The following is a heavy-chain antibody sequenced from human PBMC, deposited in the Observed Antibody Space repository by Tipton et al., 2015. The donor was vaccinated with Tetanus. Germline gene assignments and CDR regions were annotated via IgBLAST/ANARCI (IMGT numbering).Heavy chain of an antibody. Sequence: SLRLSCAASGFTFSSYWMSWVRQAPGKGLEWVASIKQDGRERYYVDSVKGRFTISRDNAKNSLFLQMNTLRDDDTAVYYCARRGEARANWFDSWGQGTLVTVSS. V-gene: IGHV3-7*01. CDR3: ARRGEARANWFDS. J-gene: IGHJ5*01. D-gene: IGHD2-21*01. CDR2: IKQDGRER. CDR1: GFTFSSYW.